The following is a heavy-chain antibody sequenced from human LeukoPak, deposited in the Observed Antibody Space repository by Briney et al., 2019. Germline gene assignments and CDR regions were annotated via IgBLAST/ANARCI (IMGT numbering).Heavy chain of an antibody. J-gene: IGHJ5*02. D-gene: IGHD3-22*01. CDR3: ARDQYYYDSSGYFNWFDP. CDR2: IYYSGST. CDR1: GGSINSYY. Sequence: SETLSLTCTVSGGSINSYYWSWIRQPPGRGLEWIGYIYYSGSTNYNPSLKSRVTISVDRSKNQFSLKLSSVTAADTAVYYCARDQYYYDSSGYFNWFDPWGQGTLVTVSS. V-gene: IGHV4-59*01.